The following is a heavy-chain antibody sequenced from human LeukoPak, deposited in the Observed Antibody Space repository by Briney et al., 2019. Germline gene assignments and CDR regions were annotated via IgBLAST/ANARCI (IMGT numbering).Heavy chain of an antibody. V-gene: IGHV4-4*07. CDR2: IYTSGST. CDR1: GGSISSYY. Sequence: SETLSLTCTVSGGSISSYYWSWIRQPAGKGLEWIGRIYTSGSTNYNPSLKSRVTMSVDTSKNQFSLKLSSVTAADTAVYYCARVRLVGYDILTGYYSFDYWGQGTLVTVSS. D-gene: IGHD3-9*01. CDR3: ARVRLVGYDILTGYYSFDY. J-gene: IGHJ4*02.